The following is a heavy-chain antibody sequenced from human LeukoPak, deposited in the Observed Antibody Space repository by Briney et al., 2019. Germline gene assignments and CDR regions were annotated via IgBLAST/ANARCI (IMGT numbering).Heavy chain of an antibody. V-gene: IGHV1-8*01. Sequence: ASVKVSCKASGYTFTSYDINWVRQATGQGLEWMGWMNPNSGNTGYAQKFQGRVTMTRNTSISTAYMELSSLRSEDTAVYYCARFGIAAAVAYYYYGMDVWGQGTTVTVPS. CDR2: MNPNSGNT. D-gene: IGHD6-13*01. CDR1: GYTFTSYD. J-gene: IGHJ6*02. CDR3: ARFGIAAAVAYYYYGMDV.